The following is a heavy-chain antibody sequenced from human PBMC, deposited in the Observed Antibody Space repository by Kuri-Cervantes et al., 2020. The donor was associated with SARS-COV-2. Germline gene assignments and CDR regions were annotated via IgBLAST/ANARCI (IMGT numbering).Heavy chain of an antibody. D-gene: IGHD3-10*01. CDR2: ISVSGGST. V-gene: IGHV3-23*01. CDR3: ARNDYGGSGSGNWFDP. CDR1: GFTFSDYA. J-gene: IGHJ5*02. Sequence: LSLTCAVSGFTFSDYAMTWVRQAPGKGLEWVSSISVSGGSTYSADSVKGRFTISRDNSKNTLYLQMNSLRAEDTAVYYCARNDYGGSGSGNWFDPWGQGTLVTVSS.